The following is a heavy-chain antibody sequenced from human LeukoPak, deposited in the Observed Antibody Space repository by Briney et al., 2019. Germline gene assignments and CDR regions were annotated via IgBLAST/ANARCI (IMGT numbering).Heavy chain of an antibody. CDR3: ARAQGYCSSTSCHNWFDP. D-gene: IGHD2-2*01. V-gene: IGHV1-69*05. CDR2: IIPIFGTA. CDR1: GGTFSSYA. Sequence: ASVKVSCKASGGTFSSYAISWVRQAPGQGLEWMGGIIPIFGTANYAQKFQGRVTITTDESTSTAYMELSSLGSEDTAVYYCARAQGYCSSTSCHNWFDPWGQGTLVTVSS. J-gene: IGHJ5*02.